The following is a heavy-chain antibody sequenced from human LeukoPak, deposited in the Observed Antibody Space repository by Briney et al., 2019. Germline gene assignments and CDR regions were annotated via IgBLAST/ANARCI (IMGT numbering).Heavy chain of an antibody. CDR2: ISGSGGST. V-gene: IGHV3-23*01. CDR1: GFTFSSYA. Sequence: GGSLRLSCAASGFTFSSYAMSWVRQAPGKGLEWVSAISGSGGSTYYADSVKGRFTISRDNSKNTLYLQMNSLRAEDTAVYYCAKTLKFGVGWNYYDSSGYSTWGQGTLVTVSS. CDR3: AKTLKFGVGWNYYDSSGYST. J-gene: IGHJ5*02. D-gene: IGHD3-22*01.